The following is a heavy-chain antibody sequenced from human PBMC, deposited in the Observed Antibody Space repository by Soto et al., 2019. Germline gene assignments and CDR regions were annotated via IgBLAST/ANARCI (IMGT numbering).Heavy chain of an antibody. V-gene: IGHV3-11*01. D-gene: IGHD2-15*01. Sequence: SLRLSGPASGFTFSDYQMTWIRQAPGKGLEWVSYISSSGSTIYYADSVKGRFTISRDNAKKSLYLQMNSLRAEDTDVYYCARDSRYCSGGSCYLFDYWGQGTLVTVSS. CDR1: GFTFSDYQ. J-gene: IGHJ4*02. CDR3: ARDSRYCSGGSCYLFDY. CDR2: ISSSGSTI.